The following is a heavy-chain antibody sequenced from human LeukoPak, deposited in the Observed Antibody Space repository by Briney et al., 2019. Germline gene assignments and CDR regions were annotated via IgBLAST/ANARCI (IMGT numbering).Heavy chain of an antibody. V-gene: IGHV4-59*08. J-gene: IGHJ4*02. Sequence: SETLSLTCTVSGGSISRYYWSWIRQSPGKGLEWIGQIYYSGSTYYNPSLKSRVTISVDTSKNQFSLKLSSVTAADTAVYYCARHPRFYGADTVNDYWGQGTLVTVSS. CDR1: GGSISRYY. CDR2: IYYSGST. CDR3: ARHPRFYGADTVNDY. D-gene: IGHD4-17*01.